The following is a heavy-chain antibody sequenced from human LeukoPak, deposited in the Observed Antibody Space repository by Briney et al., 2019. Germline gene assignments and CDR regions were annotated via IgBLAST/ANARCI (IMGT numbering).Heavy chain of an antibody. D-gene: IGHD1-20*01. V-gene: IGHV2-5*02. CDR1: GFSLTTSGVG. J-gene: IGHJ4*02. CDR2: IYWDDDK. CDR3: AHFPRPFYNWKGFDY. Sequence: SGPTLVKPTQTLTLTCTFSGFSLTTSGVGVGWIRQPPGKALEWLAHIYWDDDKRYSPSLKSRLSITKDTSKNQVVLTMTNMDAVDTATYYCAHFPRPFYNWKGFDYWGQGTLVTVSS.